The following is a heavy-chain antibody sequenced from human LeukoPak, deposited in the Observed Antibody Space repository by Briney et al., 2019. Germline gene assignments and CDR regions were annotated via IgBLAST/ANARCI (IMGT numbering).Heavy chain of an antibody. J-gene: IGHJ4*02. CDR1: GYSFTSGHY. V-gene: IGHV4-38-2*01. Sequence: PSETLSLTCSVSGYSFTSGHYWGWIRQPPGKGPEWIANIYHTGSAHYNPSLKSRVTISVDTSKNQFSLKLSSVTAADTAVYYCARYCTSTTCILRGFDYWGQGTLVTVSS. D-gene: IGHD2-2*01. CDR2: IYHTGSA. CDR3: ARYCTSTTCILRGFDY.